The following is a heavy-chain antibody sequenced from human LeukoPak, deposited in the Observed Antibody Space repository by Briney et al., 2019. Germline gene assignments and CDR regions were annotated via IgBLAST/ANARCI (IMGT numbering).Heavy chain of an antibody. D-gene: IGHD5-12*01. Sequence: SVKVSCKASGGTFSSYAISSVRQAPGQGLKCMGGIIPIFGTANYAQKFQGRVTITADKSTSTAYMELSSLRSEDTAVFYCARDSGKYDYWGQGTLVTVSS. J-gene: IGHJ4*02. CDR3: ARDSGKYDY. V-gene: IGHV1-69*06. CDR1: GGTFSSYA. CDR2: IIPIFGTA.